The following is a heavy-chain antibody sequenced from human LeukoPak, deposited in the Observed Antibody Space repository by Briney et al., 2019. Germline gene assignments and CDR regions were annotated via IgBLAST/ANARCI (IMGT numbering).Heavy chain of an antibody. V-gene: IGHV4-59*01. CDR2: IYYTGTT. D-gene: IGHD6-13*01. CDR1: GGSISSYF. J-gene: IGHJ3*02. Sequence: PSETLSLTCTVSGGSISSYFWSWVRQPPGKGLEWIGYIYYTGTTSYNPSLNSRVTISVDTSKSQFSLKLSSVTAAGTAVYYCARDERGGSSSDIWGQGTMVTVSS. CDR3: ARDERGGSSSDI.